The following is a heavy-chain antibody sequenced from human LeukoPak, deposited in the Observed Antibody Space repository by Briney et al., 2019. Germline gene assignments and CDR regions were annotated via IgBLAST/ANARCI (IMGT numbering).Heavy chain of an antibody. Sequence: GGSLRLSCAASGFTFDDYGMSWVRQAPGKGLEWVSGTNWNAGSIGYADSVKGRFTISRDNAKNSLYLQMNSLRVEDTASYYCARVFSGSFDCWGQGTRSPSPQ. J-gene: IGHJ4*02. CDR2: TNWNAGSI. CDR3: ARVFSGSFDC. CDR1: GFTFDDYG. D-gene: IGHD1-26*01. V-gene: IGHV3-20*04.